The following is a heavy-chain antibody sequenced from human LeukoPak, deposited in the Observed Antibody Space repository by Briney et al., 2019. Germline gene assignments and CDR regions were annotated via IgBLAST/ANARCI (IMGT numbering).Heavy chain of an antibody. CDR3: ASVTDRWFDP. D-gene: IGHD1-20*01. V-gene: IGHV4-31*03. J-gene: IGHJ5*02. CDR2: MDYSGST. CDR1: GGSISSGGYY. Sequence: PSESLSLTCTVSGGSISSGGYYWGWIRQHPGKGLEWIGCMDYSGSTYYTPSLNSRLTLSVDTSKNQFSLKLSPVTAADTAVYYCASVTDRWFDPWGQGTLVTVSS.